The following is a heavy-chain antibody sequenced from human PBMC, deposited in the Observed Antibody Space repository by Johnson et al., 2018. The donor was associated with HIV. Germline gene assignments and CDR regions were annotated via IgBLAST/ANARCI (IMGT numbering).Heavy chain of an antibody. Sequence: EVQLMESGGGLVQPGGSLRLSCAASGFSFGDYWMTWVRQAPGKGLEWVANIKEDGSEKYYVDSVKGRFTVSRDNTRNSLCLQMDSLRAEDTAVYYCAREGVGTTWPFEIWGQGTMVTVSS. CDR2: IKEDGSEK. D-gene: IGHD1-26*01. J-gene: IGHJ3*02. CDR1: GFSFGDYW. V-gene: IGHV3-7*05. CDR3: AREGVGTTWPFEI.